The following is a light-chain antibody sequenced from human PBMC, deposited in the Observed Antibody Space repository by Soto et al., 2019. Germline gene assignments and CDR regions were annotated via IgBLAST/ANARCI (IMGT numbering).Light chain of an antibody. V-gene: IGKV3-20*01. CDR1: QSVTNTY. Sequence: EIVLTQSPGTLSLSPGERVTLSCRASQSVTNTYLAWYQQKLCQAPRLLIYDSSTRATGIPDRFSGSGSGTDFTLTISRLEPEDFAVYYCQQYGRSPGLLTFGPGTQVDIK. J-gene: IGKJ3*01. CDR3: QQYGRSPGLLT. CDR2: DSS.